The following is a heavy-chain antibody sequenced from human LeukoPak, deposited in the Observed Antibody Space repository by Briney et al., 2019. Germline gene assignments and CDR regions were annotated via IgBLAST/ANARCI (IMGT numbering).Heavy chain of an antibody. CDR1: GYTFSSYA. V-gene: IGHV3-23*01. D-gene: IGHD6-13*01. Sequence: GGSLRLSCAASGYTFSSYAMSWVRQAPGKGLEWVSVISGSGGSTYYADSVKGRFTISRDNSKNTLYLQMNSLRAEDTAVYYCAKEGDVYSSSEFDYWGQGTLVTVSS. J-gene: IGHJ4*02. CDR3: AKEGDVYSSSEFDY. CDR2: ISGSGGST.